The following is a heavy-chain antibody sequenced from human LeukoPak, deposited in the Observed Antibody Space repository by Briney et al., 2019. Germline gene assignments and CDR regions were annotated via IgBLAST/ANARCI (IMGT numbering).Heavy chain of an antibody. CDR2: INHSGST. CDR3: ARGTLWPGSFDI. CDR1: GGSFSGYY. J-gene: IGHJ3*02. D-gene: IGHD5-18*01. Sequence: SETLSLTCAVYGGSFSGYYWSWIRQPPEKGLEWIGEINHSGSTNYNPSLKSRVTISVDTSKNQFSLKLSSVTAADTAVYYCARGTLWPGSFDIWGQGTMVTVSS. V-gene: IGHV4-34*01.